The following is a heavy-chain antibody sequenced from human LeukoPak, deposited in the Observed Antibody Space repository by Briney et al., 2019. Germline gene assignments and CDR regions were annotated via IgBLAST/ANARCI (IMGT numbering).Heavy chain of an antibody. V-gene: IGHV3-74*01. CDR1: GFTFTSYW. D-gene: IGHD3-22*01. CDR3: ARAPSSGYYPPQYFDY. Sequence: GGSLRLSCAASGFTFTSYWMHWVRQAPGKGLVWLSRINTDGTITSYADSLEGRFTISRDNAKNTVYLQMNSLRAEDTAVYYCARAPSSGYYPPQYFDYWGQGTLVTVSS. J-gene: IGHJ4*02. CDR2: INTDGTIT.